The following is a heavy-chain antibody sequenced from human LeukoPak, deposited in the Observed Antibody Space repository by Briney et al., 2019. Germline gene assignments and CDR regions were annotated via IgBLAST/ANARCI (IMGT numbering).Heavy chain of an antibody. J-gene: IGHJ4*02. D-gene: IGHD6-13*01. CDR1: GGSISSYY. CDR2: IYYSGST. Sequence: SETLSLTCTVSGGSISSYYWSWIRQPPGKGLEWIGYIYYSGSTNYNPSLKSRVTISVDTSKNQFSLKLSSATAADTAVYYCARAAAGTVNFDYWGQGTLVTVSS. V-gene: IGHV4-59*08. CDR3: ARAAAGTVNFDY.